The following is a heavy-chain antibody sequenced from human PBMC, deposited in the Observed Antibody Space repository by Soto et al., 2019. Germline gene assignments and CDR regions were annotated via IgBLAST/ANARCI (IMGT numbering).Heavy chain of an antibody. V-gene: IGHV3-23*01. Sequence: PGGSLRLSCAASGFTFSSYAMSWVRQAPGKGLEWVSAISGSGGSTYYADSVKGRFTISRDNSKNTLYLQMNSLRAEDTAVYYCANTLGGHDYGDYRETNPIDYWGQGTLVTVSS. D-gene: IGHD4-17*01. CDR3: ANTLGGHDYGDYRETNPIDY. CDR1: GFTFSSYA. J-gene: IGHJ4*02. CDR2: ISGSGGST.